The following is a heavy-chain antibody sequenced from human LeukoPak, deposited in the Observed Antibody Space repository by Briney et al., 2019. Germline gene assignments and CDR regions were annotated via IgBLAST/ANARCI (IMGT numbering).Heavy chain of an antibody. CDR3: ARELGSSGWLIDY. Sequence: QPGGSLRLSCAASGFTFSSYGMHWVRQAPGKGLEWVAVIWYDGSNKYYADSVKGRFTISRDNSKNTLYLQMNSLRAEDTAVYYCARELGSSGWLIDYWGQGTLVTVSS. J-gene: IGHJ4*02. CDR2: IWYDGSNK. CDR1: GFTFSSYG. D-gene: IGHD6-19*01. V-gene: IGHV3-33*01.